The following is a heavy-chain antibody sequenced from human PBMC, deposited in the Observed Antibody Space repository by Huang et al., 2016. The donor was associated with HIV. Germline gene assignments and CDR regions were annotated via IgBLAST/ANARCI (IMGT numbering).Heavy chain of an antibody. CDR2: INTKSGNP. Sequence: QVQLVQSGSELKKPGASVKVSCKASGYTFARHNINWVRQAPGQGFQWMGGINTKSGNPMYAQGFTGRFVFSLDTSVRTAYLQISSLKAEDTAVYYCAGSDSDGFDIWGQGTLVTVSS. CDR3: AGSDSDGFDI. D-gene: IGHD2-21*02. J-gene: IGHJ3*02. V-gene: IGHV7-4-1*02. CDR1: GYTFARHN.